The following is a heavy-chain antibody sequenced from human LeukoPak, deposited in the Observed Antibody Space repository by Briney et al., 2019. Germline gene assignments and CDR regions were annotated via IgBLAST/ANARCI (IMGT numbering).Heavy chain of an antibody. V-gene: IGHV3-23*01. J-gene: IGHJ5*02. CDR1: GFPFTSFG. D-gene: IGHD2-21*02. CDR2: ISGSDAGT. CDR3: AKGQLRRAYCGGDCQNWFDP. Sequence: GGSLRLSCAASGFPFTSFGMHWVRQAPGKGLEWVSAISGSDAGTYYADSVKGRFTISRDNSKNTLYLQMNSLRAEDTAVYYCAKGQLRRAYCGGDCQNWFDPWGQGTLVTVSS.